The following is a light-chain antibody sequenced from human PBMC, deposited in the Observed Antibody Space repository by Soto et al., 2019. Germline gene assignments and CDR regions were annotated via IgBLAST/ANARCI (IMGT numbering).Light chain of an antibody. CDR3: QQYGSSPVT. CDR2: GAS. Sequence: ESVLTQSPGTLSLSPGERATLSCRASQSVSSSYLAWYQQKPGQAPRLLIYGASSRATGIPDRFSGSGSGTDFTLTINRLEPEDFAVYYCQQYGSSPVTFGQGTKVDIK. J-gene: IGKJ1*01. CDR1: QSVSSSY. V-gene: IGKV3-20*01.